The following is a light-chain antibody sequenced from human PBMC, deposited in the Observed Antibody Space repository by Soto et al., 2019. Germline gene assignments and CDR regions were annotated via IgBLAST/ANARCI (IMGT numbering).Light chain of an antibody. Sequence: QSVLTQPPSVSDAPRQRVTISCSGSSSNIGNNAVNWYQQLPGKAPKLLIYYDDLPPSGVSDRFSGSKSGTSASLAISGLQSEDEADYYCAAWDDSLNGVVFGGGTKVTVL. V-gene: IGLV1-36*01. CDR3: AAWDDSLNGVV. CDR2: YDD. J-gene: IGLJ2*01. CDR1: SSNIGNNA.